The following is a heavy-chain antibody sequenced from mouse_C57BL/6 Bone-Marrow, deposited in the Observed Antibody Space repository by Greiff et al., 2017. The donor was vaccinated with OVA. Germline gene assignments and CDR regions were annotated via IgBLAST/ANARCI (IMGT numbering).Heavy chain of an antibody. J-gene: IGHJ1*03. Sequence: EVQVVESGGGLVKPGGSLKLSCAASGFTFSSYAMSWVRQTPEKRLEWVATISDGGSYTYYPDNVKGRFTISRDNAKNNLYLQMSHLKSEDTAMYYCARELYWYFDVWGTGTTVTVSS. CDR3: ARELYWYFDV. V-gene: IGHV5-4*01. CDR1: GFTFSSYA. CDR2: ISDGGSYT.